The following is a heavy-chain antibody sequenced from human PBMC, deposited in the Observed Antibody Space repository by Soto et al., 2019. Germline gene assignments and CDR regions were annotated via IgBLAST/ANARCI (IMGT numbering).Heavy chain of an antibody. V-gene: IGHV4-59*01. CDR3: AADSGGYGPLGY. CDR1: GGSISGYY. CDR2: NYYSGST. D-gene: IGHD6-19*01. J-gene: IGHJ4*02. Sequence: QVQLQESGPGLVKPSETMSLTCTVSGGSISGYYWSWIRQPTGKGLEWIGYNYYSGSTNYNPSLKSRVSISVDTSKKQFSLKLSSVTAADTAVYYCAADSGGYGPLGYWGQGTQFTVSS.